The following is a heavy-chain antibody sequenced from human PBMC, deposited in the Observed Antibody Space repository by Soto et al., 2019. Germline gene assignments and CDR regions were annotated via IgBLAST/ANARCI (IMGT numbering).Heavy chain of an antibody. CDR2: IYYSGST. CDR1: GGSISSSSYY. CDR3: ANVVVVAATLGYFDY. Sequence: PSETLSLTCTVSGGSISSSSYYWGWIRQPPGKGLEWIGSIYYSGSTYYNPSLKSRVTISVDTSKNQFSLKLSSVTAADTAVYYCANVVVVAATLGYFDYWGQGTLVTVS. J-gene: IGHJ4*02. D-gene: IGHD2-15*01. V-gene: IGHV4-39*01.